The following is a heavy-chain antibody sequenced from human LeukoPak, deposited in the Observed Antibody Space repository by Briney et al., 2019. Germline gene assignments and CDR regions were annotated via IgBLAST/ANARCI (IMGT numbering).Heavy chain of an antibody. D-gene: IGHD3-22*01. J-gene: IGHJ4*02. CDR1: GFTFSDYS. CDR3: ARLRRNSDRSDFFYYYDH. CDR2: VNTVSSYI. Sequence: PGGSLRLSCAASGFTFSDYSMNWVRQAPGKGLEGVASVNTVSSYIYYADSMRGGFTISRDNAKNSLFLQMTSLRAEDTAVYYCARLRRNSDRSDFFYYYDHWGQGTLVTVSS. V-gene: IGHV3-21*01.